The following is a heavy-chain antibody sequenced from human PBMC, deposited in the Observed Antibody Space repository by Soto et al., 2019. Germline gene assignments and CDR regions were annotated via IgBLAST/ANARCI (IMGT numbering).Heavy chain of an antibody. D-gene: IGHD4-17*01. Sequence: SETLSLTCTVSGGSISSYYWSWIRQPPGKGLEWIGYIYYSGSTNYNPSLKSRVTISVDTSKNQFSLKLSSVTAADTAVYYCARTDYGRDYYYYYGMDVWGQGTTVTVSS. CDR3: ARTDYGRDYYYYYGMDV. CDR2: IYYSGST. CDR1: GGSISSYY. J-gene: IGHJ6*02. V-gene: IGHV4-59*01.